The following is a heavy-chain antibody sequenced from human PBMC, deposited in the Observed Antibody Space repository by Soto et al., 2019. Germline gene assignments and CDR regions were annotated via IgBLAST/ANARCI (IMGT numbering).Heavy chain of an antibody. V-gene: IGHV4-34*01. J-gene: IGHJ6*02. CDR3: ARGPGRYTPGYGLEV. CDR2: IGHGGYT. Sequence: VQLQQWGAGLLKPSATLSLTCSVSAVSLNNYYWAWIRQSPGKGLEWIGEIGHGGYTNYAPSLKSRVSRSAATSKSQFSLNLTYATAADTGLYFCARGPGRYTPGYGLEVWRQGPTVPVS. CDR1: AVSLNNYY. D-gene: IGHD5-18*01.